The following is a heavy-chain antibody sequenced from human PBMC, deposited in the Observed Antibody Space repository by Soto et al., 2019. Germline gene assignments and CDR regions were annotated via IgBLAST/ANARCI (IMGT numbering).Heavy chain of an antibody. Sequence: SETLSLTCTVSGGSISSYYWSWIRQPPGKGLEWIGYIYYSGSTNYNPSLKSRVAISVDTSKNQFSLKLSSVTAADTAVYYCAGDYGDYYYGMDVWGQGTTVTVSS. CDR1: GGSISSYY. CDR2: IYYSGST. V-gene: IGHV4-59*01. J-gene: IGHJ6*02. D-gene: IGHD4-17*01. CDR3: AGDYGDYYYGMDV.